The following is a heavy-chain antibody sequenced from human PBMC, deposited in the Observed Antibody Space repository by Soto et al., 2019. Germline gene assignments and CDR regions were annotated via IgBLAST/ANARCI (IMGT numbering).Heavy chain of an antibody. CDR2: ILYGGSNK. Sequence: PXGSLRLSCAASGFTFSSYGMHWVRQAPGKGLDWVAVILYGGSNKYYADSVKGRFTISRDNSKNTLYLQMNSLRAEDTAVYYCARSGYSGYDFLVCSGGSCYSDYYYGMDVWGQGTTVTVS. D-gene: IGHD2-15*01. CDR3: ARSGYSGYDFLVCSGGSCYSDYYYGMDV. J-gene: IGHJ6*02. V-gene: IGHV3-33*01. CDR1: GFTFSSYG.